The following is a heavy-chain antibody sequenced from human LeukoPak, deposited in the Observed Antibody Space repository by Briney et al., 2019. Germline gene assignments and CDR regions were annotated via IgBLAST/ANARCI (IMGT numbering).Heavy chain of an antibody. Sequence: GGSLRLSCAASGFTFSSYAMHWVRQAPGKGLEWVAVISYDGSNKYYADSVKGRFTISRDNTKDSLYLQMNSLRAEDTGVYYCARDRLEAVSDDDYFDYWGQGTLVTVSS. V-gene: IGHV3-30-3*01. J-gene: IGHJ4*02. CDR1: GFTFSSYA. D-gene: IGHD4-17*01. CDR2: ISYDGSNK. CDR3: ARDRLEAVSDDDYFDY.